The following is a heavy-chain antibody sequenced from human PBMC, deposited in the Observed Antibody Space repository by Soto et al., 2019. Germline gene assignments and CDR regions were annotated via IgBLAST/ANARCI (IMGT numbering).Heavy chain of an antibody. CDR2: ITTYNGDT. V-gene: IGHV1-18*01. Sequence: ASVKVSCKASGYTFTNYGLNWVRQAPGQGLEWMGWITTYNGDTNYAQNLQGRATMTTDPTTDRAHMALGSLQSDDTVVYYGASARIGGTTGMYGMDVWGQGTPVTVSS. J-gene: IGHJ6*02. CDR3: ASARIGGTTGMYGMDV. D-gene: IGHD3-22*01. CDR1: GYTFTNYG.